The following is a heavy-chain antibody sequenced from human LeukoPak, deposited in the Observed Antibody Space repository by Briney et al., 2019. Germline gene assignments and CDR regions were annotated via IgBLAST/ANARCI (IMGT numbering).Heavy chain of an antibody. V-gene: IGHV3-74*01. J-gene: IGHJ4*02. CDR2: INGEGTTT. D-gene: IGHD1-26*01. CDR1: GFTFSSYW. Sequence: GGSLRLSCAASGFTFSSYWMHWVRQAPGKGLLWVSRINGEGTTTAYADSVKGRFTISRDNAKNTLYLQMNSLRADDTAVYYCARQKGGQSFFDSWGQGTLVTVSS. CDR3: ARQKGGQSFFDS.